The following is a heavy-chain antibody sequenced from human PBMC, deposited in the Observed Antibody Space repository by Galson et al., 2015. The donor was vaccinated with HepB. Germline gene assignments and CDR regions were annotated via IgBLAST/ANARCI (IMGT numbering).Heavy chain of an antibody. CDR1: GGSISSYY. CDR2: IYYSGST. V-gene: IGHV4-59*01. CDR3: ARATGDSGYYSPWYFDL. Sequence: SETLSLTCTVSGGSISSYYWSWIRQPPGKGLEWIGYIYYSGSTNYNPSLKSRVTISVDTSKNQFSLKLSSVTAADTAVYYCARATGDSGYYSPWYFDLWGRGTLVTVSS. J-gene: IGHJ2*01. D-gene: IGHD3-22*01.